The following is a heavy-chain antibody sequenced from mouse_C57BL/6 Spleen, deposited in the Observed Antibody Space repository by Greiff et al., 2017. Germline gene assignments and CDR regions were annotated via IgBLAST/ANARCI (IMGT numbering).Heavy chain of an antibody. CDR3: ARDNYYGSSPFNY. Sequence: EVKLMESGGGLVKPGGSLKLSCAASGFTFSSYAMSWVRQTPEKRLEWVATISDGGSYTYYPDNVKGRITISRDNAKNNLYLQMSHLKSEDTAMYYCARDNYYGSSPFNYWGQGTTLTVSS. CDR2: ISDGGSYT. CDR1: GFTFSSYA. V-gene: IGHV5-4*01. J-gene: IGHJ2*01. D-gene: IGHD1-1*01.